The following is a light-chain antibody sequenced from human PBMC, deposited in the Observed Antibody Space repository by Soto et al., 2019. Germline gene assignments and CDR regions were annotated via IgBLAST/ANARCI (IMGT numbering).Light chain of an antibody. V-gene: IGKV4-1*01. CDR2: WAS. CDR1: QSVFYSSNNKNY. Sequence: DIVMTQSPDSLAVSLGERATINCKSSQSVFYSSNNKNYLAWYQQKPGQPPKLLIYWASTRESGVPDRISGSGSGTDFTLTITSLQAEDVAVYYCQHYSRWPLSFGGGTRVEI. J-gene: IGKJ4*01. CDR3: QHYSRWPLS.